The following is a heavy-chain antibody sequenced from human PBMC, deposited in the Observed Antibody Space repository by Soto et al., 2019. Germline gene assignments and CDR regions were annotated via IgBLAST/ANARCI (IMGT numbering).Heavy chain of an antibody. CDR3: AKETLRWLQSYNHFDY. CDR2: INHSGST. Sequence: PSETLSLTRAVYGGSFSGYYWSWIRQPPGKGLEWIGEINHSGSTNYNPSLKSRVTISVDTSKNQFSLKLSSVTAEDTAVYYCAKETLRWLQSYNHFDYWGRGTLVTVSS. CDR1: GGSFSGYY. V-gene: IGHV4-34*01. J-gene: IGHJ4*02. D-gene: IGHD5-12*01.